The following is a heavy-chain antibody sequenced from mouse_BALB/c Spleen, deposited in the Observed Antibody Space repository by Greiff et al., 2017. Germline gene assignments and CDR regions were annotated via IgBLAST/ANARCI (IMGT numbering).Heavy chain of an antibody. CDR3: ARATMITTGGFDY. J-gene: IGHJ2*01. V-gene: IGHV14-1*02. D-gene: IGHD2-4*01. CDR1: GFNIKDYY. CDR2: IDPENGNT. Sequence: EVKLVESGAELVRPGALVKLSCKASGFNIKDYYMHWVKQRPEQGLEWIGWIDPENGNTIYDPKFQGKASITADTSSNTAYLQLSSLTSEDTAVYYCARATMITTGGFDYWGQGTTLTVSS.